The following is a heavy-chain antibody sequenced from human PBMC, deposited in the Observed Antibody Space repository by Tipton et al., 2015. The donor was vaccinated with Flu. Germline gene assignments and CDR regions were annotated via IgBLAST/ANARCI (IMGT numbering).Heavy chain of an antibody. V-gene: IGHV4-59*08. CDR1: GDSISRFY. J-gene: IGHJ6*02. Sequence: LRLSCTVSGDSISRFYWSWIRQPPGKGLEWIGYSGSTNYNPSLKNRVTISLDTSKNQFSLQLKSVTASDTAVYYCAILKLFALVNHSYYYGLDVWGQGTTVTVS. CDR3: AILKLFALVNHSYYYGLDV. CDR2: SGST. D-gene: IGHD3/OR15-3a*01.